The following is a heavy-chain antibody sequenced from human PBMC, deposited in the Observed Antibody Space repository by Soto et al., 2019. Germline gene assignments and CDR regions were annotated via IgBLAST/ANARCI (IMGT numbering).Heavy chain of an antibody. V-gene: IGHV1-24*01. CDR2: FDPEDGET. D-gene: IGHD2-2*01. CDR3: ARGGGCSSTSPHCNWFDP. CDR1: GYTLTELS. J-gene: IGHJ5*02. Sequence: ASVKVSCKVSGYTLTELSMHWVRQAPGKGLELMGGFDPEDGETIYAQKFQGRVTMTEDTSTDTAYMELSSLRSEDTAVYYFARGGGCSSTSPHCNWFDPWGQGTLVTVSS.